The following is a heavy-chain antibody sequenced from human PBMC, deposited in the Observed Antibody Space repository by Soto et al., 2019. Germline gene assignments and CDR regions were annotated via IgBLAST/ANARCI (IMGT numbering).Heavy chain of an antibody. CDR2: LSWNGGYI. J-gene: IGHJ4*02. CDR3: VKDRDYFDSSGYFDY. D-gene: IGHD3-22*01. Sequence: EVQLVESGGGLEQPDRSLRLSCAASGFSFDDFAMHWVRQAPGKGLEWVSGLSWNGGYIAYADSVKGRFTISRDNAKNSLYLHMSSLRVEDTALYYCVKDRDYFDSSGYFDYWGQGTLVTVSS. V-gene: IGHV3-9*01. CDR1: GFSFDDFA.